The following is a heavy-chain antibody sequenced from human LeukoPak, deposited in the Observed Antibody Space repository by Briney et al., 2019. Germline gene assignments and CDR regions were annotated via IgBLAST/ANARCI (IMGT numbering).Heavy chain of an antibody. CDR1: GGSFSGYS. D-gene: IGHD1-26*01. Sequence: SETLSLTCAVYGGSFSGYSWSWLRQSPGKGLEWIGEINHSGSTNYNPSLKSRVTISVDTSKNQFSLKLSSVTAADTAVYYCARGPGATGGDYWGQGTLVTVSS. CDR2: INHSGST. J-gene: IGHJ4*02. V-gene: IGHV4-34*01. CDR3: ARGPGATGGDY.